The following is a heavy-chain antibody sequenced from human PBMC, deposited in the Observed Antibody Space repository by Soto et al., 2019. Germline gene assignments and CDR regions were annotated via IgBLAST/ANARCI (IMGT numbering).Heavy chain of an antibody. CDR2: IYPGDSKT. Sequence: PGESLKISCKGSGFSFTTYWIAWVRQMPGKGLEWMGIIYPGDSKTTYSPSFQGQVTISADKSISTAYLQWSSLKASDTAMYYCAGGGVRGVITRTRDYYGMDVWGQGTTVTVS. CDR3: AGGGVRGVITRTRDYYGMDV. V-gene: IGHV5-51*01. CDR1: GFSFTTYW. J-gene: IGHJ6*02. D-gene: IGHD3-10*01.